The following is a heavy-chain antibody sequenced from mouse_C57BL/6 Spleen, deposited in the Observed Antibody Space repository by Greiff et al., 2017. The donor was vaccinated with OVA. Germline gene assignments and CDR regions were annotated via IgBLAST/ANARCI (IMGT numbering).Heavy chain of an antibody. J-gene: IGHJ1*03. D-gene: IGHD1-1*01. CDR1: GYSITSGYY. V-gene: IGHV3-6*01. CDR3: ARYYGSSYGYWYFDV. CDR2: ISYDGSN. Sequence: EVKLMESGPGLVKPSQSLSLTCSVTGYSITSGYYWNWIRQFPGNKLEWMGYISYDGSNNSNPSRKNRISITRDTSKTQFFLKLISLTTYDTATYYGARYYGSSYGYWYFDVWGTGTTVTVSS.